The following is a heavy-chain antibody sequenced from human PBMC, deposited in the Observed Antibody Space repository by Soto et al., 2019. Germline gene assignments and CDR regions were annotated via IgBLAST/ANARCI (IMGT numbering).Heavy chain of an antibody. CDR2: IYSGGST. CDR3: AREAVLLWFGELSPQGGMDV. CDR1: RVTVSSNY. D-gene: IGHD3-10*01. J-gene: IGHJ6*02. Sequence: HXGSLRLTCAASRVTVSSNYRSWVRQAPGKGLDWVSVIYSGGSTYYADSVKGRFTISRDNSKNTLYLQMNSLRAEDTAVYYCAREAVLLWFGELSPQGGMDVWGQGATVTVSS. V-gene: IGHV3-53*01.